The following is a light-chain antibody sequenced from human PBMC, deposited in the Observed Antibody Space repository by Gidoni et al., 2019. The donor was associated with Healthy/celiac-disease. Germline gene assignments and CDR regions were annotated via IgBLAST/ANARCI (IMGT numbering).Light chain of an antibody. Sequence: DIQMPQPPSSLSASVGDRVTITCRASQSISSYLPWYQQKPGKAPKLLIYAASSLQSGVPSRFSGSGSGTDFTLTISSLQPEDVATYYCQQSNSTPYTFGQGTKLEIK. CDR2: AAS. CDR1: QSISSY. V-gene: IGKV1-39*01. CDR3: QQSNSTPYT. J-gene: IGKJ2*01.